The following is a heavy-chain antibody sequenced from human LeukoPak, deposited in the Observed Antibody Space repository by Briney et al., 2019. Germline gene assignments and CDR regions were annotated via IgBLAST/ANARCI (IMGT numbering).Heavy chain of an antibody. CDR3: AKLLLNYYYMDV. D-gene: IGHD2-15*01. CDR2: ISTDAGET. V-gene: IGHV3-23*01. CDR1: GFTFSNSG. Sequence: GGSLRLSCAASGFTFSNSGMSWVRQAPGKGLEWVSAISTDAGETHYADSVKGRFTISRDNSKNTLYLQMNSLRAEDTAVYYCAKLLLNYYYMDVWGKGTTVTVSS. J-gene: IGHJ6*03.